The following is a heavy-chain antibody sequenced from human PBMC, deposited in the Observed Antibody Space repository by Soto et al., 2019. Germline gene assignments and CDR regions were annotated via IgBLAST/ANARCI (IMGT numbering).Heavy chain of an antibody. D-gene: IGHD1-7*01. CDR1: GGTFSSYA. V-gene: IGHV1-69*13. CDR2: IIPIFGTA. CDR3: ARNAAFSYNRNYGQGGPVNY. Sequence: GASVKVSCKASGGTFSSYAISWVRQAPGQGLEWMGGIIPIFGTANYAQKFQGRVTITADESTSTAYMELSSLRSEDTAVYYCARNAAFSYNRNYGQGGPVNYWGEGTLVTV. J-gene: IGHJ4*02.